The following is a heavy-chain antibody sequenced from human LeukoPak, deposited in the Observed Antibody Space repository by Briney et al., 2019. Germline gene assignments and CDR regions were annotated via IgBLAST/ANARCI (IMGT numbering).Heavy chain of an antibody. CDR1: GFTFDDYG. J-gene: IGHJ3*02. D-gene: IGHD1-26*01. CDR3: ARLGVGATRDAFDI. Sequence: GSLRLSCAASGFTFDDYGMSWVRQAPGKGLEWVSGINWNGGSTGYADSVKGRFTISRDNAKNSLYLQMNSLRAEDTALYYCARLGVGATRDAFDIWGQGTMVTVSS. V-gene: IGHV3-20*04. CDR2: INWNGGST.